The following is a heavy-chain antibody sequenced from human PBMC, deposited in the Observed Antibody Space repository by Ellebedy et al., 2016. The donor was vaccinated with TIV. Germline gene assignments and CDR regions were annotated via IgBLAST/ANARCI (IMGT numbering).Heavy chain of an antibody. CDR3: ARPRGIAAPDY. J-gene: IGHJ4*02. Sequence: GSLRLSXTVSGGSISSSSYYWGWIRQPPGKGLEWIGSIYYSGSTYYNPSLKSRVTISVDTSKNQFSLKLSSVTAADTAVYYCARPRGIAAPDYWGQGTLVTVSS. CDR2: IYYSGST. CDR1: GGSISSSSYY. D-gene: IGHD6-13*01. V-gene: IGHV4-39*01.